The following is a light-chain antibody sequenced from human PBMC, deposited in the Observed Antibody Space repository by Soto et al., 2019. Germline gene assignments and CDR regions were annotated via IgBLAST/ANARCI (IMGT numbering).Light chain of an antibody. J-gene: IGLJ2*01. CDR3: SSHTIRSTLV. CDR2: DVS. CDR1: SSDVGAYNH. Sequence: QSALTQPASVSGSPGQSITISCTGTSSDVGAYNHVSWYQQHPGKAPKLVIYDVSIRPSGVSNRFSGSKSHNTASLTISGLQSEDEADYYCSSHTIRSTLVFGGGTKPPS. V-gene: IGLV2-14*03.